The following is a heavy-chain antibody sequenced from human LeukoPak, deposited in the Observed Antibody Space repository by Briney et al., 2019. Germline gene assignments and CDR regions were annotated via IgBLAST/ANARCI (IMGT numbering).Heavy chain of an antibody. D-gene: IGHD4-17*01. J-gene: IGHJ6*03. CDR1: GGSISSGSYY. CDR3: ARTNHDYGDNGDYYYYMDV. CDR2: IYYSGST. Sequence: SETLSLTCTVSGGSISSGSYYWGWIRQPPGKGLEWIGSIYYSGSTYYNPSLKSRVTISVDTSKNQFSLKLSSVTAADTAVYYCARTNHDYGDNGDYYYYMDVWGKGTTVTVSS. V-gene: IGHV4-39*01.